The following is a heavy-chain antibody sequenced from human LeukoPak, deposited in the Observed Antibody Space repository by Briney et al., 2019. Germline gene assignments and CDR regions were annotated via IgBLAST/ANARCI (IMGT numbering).Heavy chain of an antibody. CDR3: ARAGLDSGSYPDAFNI. CDR2: LYYSGST. J-gene: IGHJ3*02. V-gene: IGHV4-59*01. Sequence: PSETLSLTCTVFGGSISSYYWSWIRQPPGKGLEWIGYLYYSGSTKYNPSLKSRVTISVDRSKNQFSLKLSSVTAADTAVYYCARAGLDSGSYPDAFNIWGQGTMVTVSS. D-gene: IGHD1-26*01. CDR1: GGSISSYY.